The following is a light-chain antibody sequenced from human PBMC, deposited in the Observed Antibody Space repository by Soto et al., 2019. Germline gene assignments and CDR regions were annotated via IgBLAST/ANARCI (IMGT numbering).Light chain of an antibody. CDR1: QGIGTW. J-gene: IGKJ5*01. V-gene: IGKV1D-12*01. CDR2: GAS. CDR3: QQTNSFPIT. Sequence: DVQVTQSPSFVSASVGDRVTITCRASQGIGTWLAWYQQKPGKAPKLLIYGASNLQSGVPPRFSGSGLGTQFTLTIFSLQPEDFATYYCQQTNSFPITFGEGTGVEI.